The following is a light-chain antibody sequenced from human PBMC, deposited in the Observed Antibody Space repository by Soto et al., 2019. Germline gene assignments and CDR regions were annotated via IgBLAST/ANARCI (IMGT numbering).Light chain of an antibody. J-gene: IGLJ3*02. V-gene: IGLV2-23*02. CDR1: TSDVGIYNL. CDR2: EVD. Sequence: QSALNQPASVSGSPGQSLTISCSGTTSDVGIYNLVSWYQQHPGKAPKLVIYEVDKRPSGVSNRLSGSRSGNTASLTISGVQSEDEADYYCSSYAGSRWVFGGWTKLTVL. CDR3: SSYAGSRWV.